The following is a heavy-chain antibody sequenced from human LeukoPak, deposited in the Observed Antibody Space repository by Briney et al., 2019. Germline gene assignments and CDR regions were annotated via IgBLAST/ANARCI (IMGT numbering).Heavy chain of an antibody. D-gene: IGHD6-13*01. CDR2: INPNSGGT. Sequence: ASVKVSCKASGYTFTGYYMHWVRQAPGQGLEWMGWINPNSGGTNYAQKFQGRVTMTRDTSNSTAYMELSRLRSDDTAVYYCVLSRYSSSWWLDYWGQGTLVTVSS. CDR1: GYTFTGYY. V-gene: IGHV1-2*02. J-gene: IGHJ4*02. CDR3: VLSRYSSSWWLDY.